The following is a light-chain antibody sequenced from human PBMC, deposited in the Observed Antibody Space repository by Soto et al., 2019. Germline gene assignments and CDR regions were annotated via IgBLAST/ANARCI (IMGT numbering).Light chain of an antibody. V-gene: IGKV1-8*01. CDR2: ATS. CDR1: QGVSSY. J-gene: IGKJ3*01. CDR3: QQFYSYPLT. Sequence: AIRMTQSPSSLSASTGDRVTITCRASQGVSSYLAWYQQKPGKAPKLLISATSALQNGVPSSFSGRGSATDFTLTMSSLQPEDVATYYCQQFYSYPLTFGPGTKVDV.